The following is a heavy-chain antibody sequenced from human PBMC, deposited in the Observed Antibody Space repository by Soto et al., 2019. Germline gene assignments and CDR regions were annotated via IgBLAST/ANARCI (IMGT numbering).Heavy chain of an antibody. CDR2: ISAYNGNT. J-gene: IGHJ3*02. D-gene: IGHD3-10*01. CDR1: GYTFTSYG. Sequence: DSVKVSCKASGYTFTSYGISWVRQAPGEGLEWMGWISAYNGNTNYAQKLQGRVTMTTDTSTSTAYMELRSLRSDDTAVYYCARDRSTYYGSGSYRPAFYIWGQGPMVTVSS. V-gene: IGHV1-18*01. CDR3: ARDRSTYYGSGSYRPAFYI.